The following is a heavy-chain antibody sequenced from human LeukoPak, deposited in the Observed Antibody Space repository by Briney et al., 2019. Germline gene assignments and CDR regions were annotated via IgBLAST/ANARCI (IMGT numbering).Heavy chain of an antibody. CDR1: GFTFSTYR. V-gene: IGHV3-74*01. CDR2: VNSDGSSA. Sequence: GGSLRLSCAASGFTFSTYRMHWVRQAPGKGLVWVSHVNSDGSSATYADSVKGRFTISRDNAKNTLFLQMNSLRVEDTAVYHCSRGRYYLDSWGQGTLVTVSS. J-gene: IGHJ4*02. CDR3: SRGRYYLDS. D-gene: IGHD3-16*01.